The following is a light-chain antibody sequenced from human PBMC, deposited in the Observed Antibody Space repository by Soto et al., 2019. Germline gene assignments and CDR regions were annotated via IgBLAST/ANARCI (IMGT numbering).Light chain of an antibody. Sequence: VVKQSPATLSVSPEERATLSCRASQSVSSNLAWYQQKRGQAPRLLIYGASTRATGIPARFSGSGSGTEFTLTISSLQSEDFAVYYCQQYNNWPPYPFAQGTKVDIK. V-gene: IGKV3-15*01. CDR3: QQYNNWPPYP. CDR2: GAS. J-gene: IGKJ2*01. CDR1: QSVSSN.